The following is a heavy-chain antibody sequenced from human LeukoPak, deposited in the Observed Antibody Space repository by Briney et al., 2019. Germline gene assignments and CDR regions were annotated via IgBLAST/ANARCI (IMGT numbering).Heavy chain of an antibody. D-gene: IGHD2-2*01. CDR3: TTELYCSSTSCSPSFDY. CDR2: IKSKTDGGTT. CDR1: GFTFSNAW. V-gene: IGHV3-15*01. J-gene: IGHJ4*02. Sequence: GGSLRLSCAASGFTFSNAWMSWVRQAPGKGLEWVGRIKSKTDGGTTDYAAPVKGRFTISRDDSKSTLYLQMNSLKTEDTAVYYCTTELYCSSTSCSPSFDYWGQGTLVTVSS.